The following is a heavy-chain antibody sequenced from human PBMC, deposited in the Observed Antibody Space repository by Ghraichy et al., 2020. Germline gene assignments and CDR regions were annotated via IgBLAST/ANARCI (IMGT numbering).Heavy chain of an antibody. CDR1: GDSINTDY. CDR2: IYYGVST. CDR3: ARVYCSGGACYQVMDV. V-gene: IGHV4-59*01. Sequence: SETLSLTCSVSGDSINTDYWSWIRQPPGKGLEWIGYIYYGVSTNYNPSLGSRVPISAYTSKNQFSLRLSSVTAAATALYYCARVYCSGGACYQVMDVWGPGTTVIVSS. D-gene: IGHD2-15*01. J-gene: IGHJ6*02.